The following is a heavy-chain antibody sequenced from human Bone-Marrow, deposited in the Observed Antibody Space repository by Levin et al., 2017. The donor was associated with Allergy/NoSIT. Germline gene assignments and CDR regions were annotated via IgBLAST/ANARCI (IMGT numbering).Heavy chain of an antibody. CDR2: ISYDGTKT. CDR1: GFTFSNYA. V-gene: IGHV3-30-3*01. CDR3: AREGEAYCRGGKYYCPFFDY. Sequence: LSLTCAASGFTFSNYAMHWVRQAPGKGLEWVAVISYDGTKTYYADSVKGRFTISRDASKLTLHLQMDSLGAEDTAVYYCAREGEAYCRGGKYYCPFFDYWGQGTLVTVSS. D-gene: IGHD2-15*01. J-gene: IGHJ4*02.